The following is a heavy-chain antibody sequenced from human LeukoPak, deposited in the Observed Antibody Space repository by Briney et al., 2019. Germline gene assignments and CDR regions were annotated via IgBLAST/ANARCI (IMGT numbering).Heavy chain of an antibody. V-gene: IGHV3-21*01. CDR2: ISTTSDNI. CDR3: AELGITMIGGV. CDR1: GFTFSSYS. D-gene: IGHD3-10*02. J-gene: IGHJ6*04. Sequence: GGSLRLSCAASGFTFSSYSMNWVRQAPGKGLEWVAAISTTSDNIYYADSVKGRFTISRDNAKNSLYLQMNSLRAEDTAVYYCAELGITMIGGVWGKGTTVTISS.